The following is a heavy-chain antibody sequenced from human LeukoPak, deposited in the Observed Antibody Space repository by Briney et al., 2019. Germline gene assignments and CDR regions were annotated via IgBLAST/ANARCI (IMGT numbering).Heavy chain of an antibody. J-gene: IGHJ4*02. Sequence: GSLRLSCAASGFTFSSYAMNWVRQAPGKGLEWVSVIGGRRSYTHYADSVKGRCIISRDNSKNTLYLQTNSLRAEDTAVYYCATDPDHIVGATTADYWGQGTLVTVSS. V-gene: IGHV3-23*01. D-gene: IGHD1-26*01. CDR1: GFTFSSYA. CDR2: IGGRRSYT. CDR3: ATDPDHIVGATTADY.